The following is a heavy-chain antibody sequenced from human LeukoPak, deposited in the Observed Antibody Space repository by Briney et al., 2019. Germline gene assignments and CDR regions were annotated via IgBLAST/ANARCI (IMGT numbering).Heavy chain of an antibody. CDR1: GGSISSGGYS. D-gene: IGHD3-10*01. CDR2: IYYSGSA. CDR3: ASPYYGSGSYQAFDI. J-gene: IGHJ3*02. V-gene: IGHV4-31*03. Sequence: TPSETLSLTCTVSGGSISSGGYSWSWIRQHPGKGLEWIGYIYYSGSAYYNPSLKSRVTISVDTSKNQFSLKLSSVTAADTAVYYCASPYYGSGSYQAFDIWGQGTMVTVSS.